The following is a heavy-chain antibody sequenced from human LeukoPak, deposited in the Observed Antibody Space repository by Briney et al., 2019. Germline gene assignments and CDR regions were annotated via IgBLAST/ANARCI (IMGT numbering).Heavy chain of an antibody. CDR3: ARNQYYYDSSGYSR. CDR2: IIPILGIA. D-gene: IGHD3-22*01. J-gene: IGHJ4*02. Sequence: SVKVSCKASGGTFTSYAISWVRQAPGQGLEWMGRIIPILGIANYAQKFQGRVTITADKSTSTAYMELSSLRSEDTAVYYCARNQYYYDSSGYSRWGQGTLVTVSS. V-gene: IGHV1-69*04. CDR1: GGTFTSYA.